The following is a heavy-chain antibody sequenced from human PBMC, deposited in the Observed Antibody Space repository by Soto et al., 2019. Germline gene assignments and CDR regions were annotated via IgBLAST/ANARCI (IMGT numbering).Heavy chain of an antibody. D-gene: IGHD1-7*01. V-gene: IGHV1-69*01. Sequence: QVQLVQSGAEVKKPGSSVNVSCKASGGTFSSYAISWVRQAPGQGLEWMGGIIPIFGTANYAQKFQGRVTITADESTSTAYMEMISLRSEDTAVYYCARPTLELLGWIDPWGQGTLVTVSS. CDR3: ARPTLELLGWIDP. CDR2: IIPIFGTA. CDR1: GGTFSSYA. J-gene: IGHJ5*02.